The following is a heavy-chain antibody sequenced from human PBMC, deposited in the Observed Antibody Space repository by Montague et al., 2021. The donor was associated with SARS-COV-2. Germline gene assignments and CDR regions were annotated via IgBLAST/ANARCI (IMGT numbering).Heavy chain of an antibody. Sequence: SLRLSCAASGFTFSSDWMHWVRQASGKGPVWISRINPDGGHTDSAHSVRGRFTTSRDNAKNTLYLQMNSLRAEDTAIYYCARDLRVGGGITGTTASDDWGQGTLVTVSS. V-gene: IGHV3-74*01. CDR2: INPDGGHT. CDR1: GFTFSSDW. D-gene: IGHD1-20*01. CDR3: ARDLRVGGGITGTTASDD. J-gene: IGHJ4*02.